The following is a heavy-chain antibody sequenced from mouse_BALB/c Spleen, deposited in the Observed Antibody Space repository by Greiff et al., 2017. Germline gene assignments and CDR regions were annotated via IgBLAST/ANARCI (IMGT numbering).Heavy chain of an antibody. V-gene: IGHV5-17*02. J-gene: IGHJ4*01. CDR3: ARMGGTGYAMDY. CDR2: ISSGSSTI. Sequence: EVKLVESGGGLVQPGGSRKLSCAASGFTFSSFGMHWVRQAPEKGLEWVAYISSGSSTIYYADTVKGRFTISRDNPKNTLFLQMTSLRSEDTAMYYCARMGGTGYAMDYWGQGTSVTVAS. D-gene: IGHD3-3*01. CDR1: GFTFSSFG.